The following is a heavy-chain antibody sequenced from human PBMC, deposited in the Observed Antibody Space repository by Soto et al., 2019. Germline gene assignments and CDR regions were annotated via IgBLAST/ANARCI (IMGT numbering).Heavy chain of an antibody. CDR1: GYTFTGYY. J-gene: IGHJ6*02. Sequence: ASVKVSCKASGYTFTGYYMHWVRQAPGQGLEWMGWINPNSRGTNYAQKLQARVTMTRDTPISTAHMELSRLRSDDTAVYYWARDVIAAAGRYYYYYGMDVWGQGTTATVSS. CDR3: ARDVIAAAGRYYYYYGMDV. V-gene: IGHV1-2*02. D-gene: IGHD6-13*01. CDR2: INPNSRGT.